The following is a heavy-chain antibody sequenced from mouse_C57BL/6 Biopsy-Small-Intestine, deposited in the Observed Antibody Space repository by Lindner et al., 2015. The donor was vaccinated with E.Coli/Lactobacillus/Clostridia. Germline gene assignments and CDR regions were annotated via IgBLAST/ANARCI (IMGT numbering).Heavy chain of an antibody. CDR2: IYPDTGGN. J-gene: IGHJ2*01. CDR3: ARDYYGGSYHFDN. CDR1: GYTFTDYY. D-gene: IGHD1-1*01. Sequence: VQLQESGPELVKPGTSVKMSCRASGYTFTDYYIHWVKLNHGKSLEWIGYIYPDTGGNGFNQKFKGRATMTVDQSSSTAYMELRSVTSEDSAVYYCARDYYGGSYHFDNWGQGTTLTVSS. V-gene: IGHV1-34*01.